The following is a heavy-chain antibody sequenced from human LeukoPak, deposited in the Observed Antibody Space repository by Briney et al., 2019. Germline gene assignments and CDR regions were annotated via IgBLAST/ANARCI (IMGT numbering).Heavy chain of an antibody. V-gene: IGHV4-59*01. D-gene: IGHD5-12*01. CDR3: AREMNGGYGTVFDY. CDR1: GGSITTYY. J-gene: IGHJ4*02. Sequence: SETLSLTCTVSGGSITTYYWSWIRQPPGKGLEWIGYIYYSGSTNYNPSLKSRVTISVDTSKNQFYLKLSSVTAADTAVYYCAREMNGGYGTVFDYWGQGTLVTVSS. CDR2: IYYSGST.